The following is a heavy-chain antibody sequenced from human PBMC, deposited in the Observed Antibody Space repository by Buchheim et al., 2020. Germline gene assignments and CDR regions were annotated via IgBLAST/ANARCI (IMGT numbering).Heavy chain of an antibody. D-gene: IGHD3-3*01. CDR2: IYPGDSDT. J-gene: IGHJ5*02. CDR3: ARRSGFSNIWSGSSPVLNWFDP. CDR1: GYSFTSFW. Sequence: VQLEQSGAEVKKPGESLKISCKGSGYSFTSFWIAWVRQMPGKGLEWMGVIYPGDSDTRYSPSFQGQVTISADKSASTVYLQWSSLKASDTAIYYCARRSGFSNIWSGSSPVLNWFDPWGQGTL. V-gene: IGHV5-51*03.